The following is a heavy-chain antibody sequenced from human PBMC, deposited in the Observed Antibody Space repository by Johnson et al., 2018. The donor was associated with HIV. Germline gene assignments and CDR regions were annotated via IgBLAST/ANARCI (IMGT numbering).Heavy chain of an antibody. V-gene: IGHV3-11*01. CDR2: ISSSGSTI. D-gene: IGHD3-22*01. J-gene: IGHJ3*02. CDR1: GFTFSDYY. CDR3: ARASNYYDSFGYYRRGGGSDI. Sequence: QVQLVESGGGLVKPGGSLRLSCAASGFTFSDYYMSWIRQAPGKGLEWVSYISSSGSTIYYADSVKGRFTISRDNAKNSLYLQMNNVRAEDTALYFCARASNYYDSFGYYRRGGGSDIWGQGTMVTVSS.